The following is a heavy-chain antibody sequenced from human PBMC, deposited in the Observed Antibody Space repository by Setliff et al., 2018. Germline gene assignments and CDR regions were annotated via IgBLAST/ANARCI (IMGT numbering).Heavy chain of an antibody. CDR1: GYTFTNYW. J-gene: IGHJ4*02. Sequence: PGESLKISCKGSGYTFTNYWIAWVRQMPGKGLEYMGIIYPADSDTTYSPSFQGQVTISADKSISTAYLQWSGLKASDTAMYYCARALASAGTVYFDYWAQGTLVTVS. CDR3: ARALASAGTVYFDY. D-gene: IGHD6-13*01. V-gene: IGHV5-51*01. CDR2: IYPADSDT.